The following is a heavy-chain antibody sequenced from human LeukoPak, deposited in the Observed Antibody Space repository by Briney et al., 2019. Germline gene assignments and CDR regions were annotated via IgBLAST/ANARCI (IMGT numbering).Heavy chain of an antibody. J-gene: IGHJ4*02. Sequence: SQTLSLTCTVSGGSISSGGYYWSWIRQHPGKGLEWIGYIYYSGSTYYNPSLKSRVTISVDMSKNQFSLKLSSVTAADTAVYYCASLRFLEWLLYDYWGQGTLVTVSS. CDR3: ASLRFLEWLLYDY. CDR2: IYYSGST. CDR1: GGSISSGGYY. V-gene: IGHV4-31*03. D-gene: IGHD3-3*01.